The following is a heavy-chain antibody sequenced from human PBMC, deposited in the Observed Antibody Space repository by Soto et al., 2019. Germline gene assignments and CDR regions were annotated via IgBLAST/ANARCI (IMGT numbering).Heavy chain of an antibody. CDR2: IWDDGSNK. CDR3: ASAAAGTEVGELYFDY. Sequence: QVQLVESGGGVVQPGRSLRLSCAASGFTFSSYGMHWVRQAPGKGLEWVAVIWDDGSNKYYADSVKGRFTISRDNSKNTLYLQMNSLRAEDTAVYYCASAAAGTEVGELYFDYWGQGTLVTVSS. J-gene: IGHJ4*02. V-gene: IGHV3-33*01. CDR1: GFTFSSYG. D-gene: IGHD6-13*01.